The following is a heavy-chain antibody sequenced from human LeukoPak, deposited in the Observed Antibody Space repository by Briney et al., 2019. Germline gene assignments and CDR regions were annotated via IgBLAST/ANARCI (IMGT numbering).Heavy chain of an antibody. V-gene: IGHV3-7*05. J-gene: IGHJ4*02. CDR2: IKEDGTEE. CDR1: GFTFSSSW. Sequence: PGGSLRLSCAASGFTFSSSWMTWVRQASGTGLEWVAHIKEDGTEECYVDSVKGRFTISRDNAKNSLYLQMNSLRAEDTAVYYCARWNNDWEFDYWGQGTLVTVSS. D-gene: IGHD1/OR15-1a*01. CDR3: ARWNNDWEFDY.